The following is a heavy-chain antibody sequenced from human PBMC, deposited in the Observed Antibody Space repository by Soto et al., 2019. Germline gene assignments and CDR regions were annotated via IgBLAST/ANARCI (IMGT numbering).Heavy chain of an antibody. D-gene: IGHD2-2*01. Sequence: SETLSLTCTVSGGSISSSSYYWGWIRQPPGKGLEWIGSIYYSGSTYYNPSLKSRVTISVDTSKNQFSLKLSSVTAADTAVYYCARQAVHCSSTSCYHFDYWGQGTLVTVSS. CDR2: IYYSGST. V-gene: IGHV4-39*01. CDR3: ARQAVHCSSTSCYHFDY. J-gene: IGHJ4*02. CDR1: GGSISSSSYY.